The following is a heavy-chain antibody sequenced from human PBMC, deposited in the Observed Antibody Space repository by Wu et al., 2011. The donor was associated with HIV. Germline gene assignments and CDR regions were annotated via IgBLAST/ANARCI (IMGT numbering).Heavy chain of an antibody. Sequence: WVRQAPGQGLEWMEGSSLCLVQQTTHRSSRGRVTIIAAKSTSTAHMELSSLRSEDTAVYYCARDLTTQRRSDYYYYMDVWGKGTTVTVSS. V-gene: IGHV1-69*06. CDR2: SSLCLVQ. CDR3: ARDLTTQRRSDYYYYMDV. D-gene: IGHD1-1*01. J-gene: IGHJ6*03.